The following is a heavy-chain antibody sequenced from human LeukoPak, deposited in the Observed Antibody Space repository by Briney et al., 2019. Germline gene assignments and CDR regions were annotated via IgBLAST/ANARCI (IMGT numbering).Heavy chain of an antibody. CDR2: IYHSGST. CDR1: GYSISSGYY. CDR3: ARVNRSIAAFYYYYYYMDV. Sequence: SETLSLTCTVSGYSISSGYYWGWIRQPPGKGLEWIGSIYHSGSTYYNPSLKSRVTISVDTSKNQFSLKLSSVTAADTAVYYCARVNRSIAAFYYYYYYMDVWGKGTTVTVSS. D-gene: IGHD6-6*01. J-gene: IGHJ6*03. V-gene: IGHV4-38-2*02.